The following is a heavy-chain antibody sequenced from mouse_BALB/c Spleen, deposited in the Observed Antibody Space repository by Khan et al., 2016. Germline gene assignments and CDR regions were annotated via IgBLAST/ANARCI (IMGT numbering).Heavy chain of an antibody. V-gene: IGHV9-3*02. CDR2: INTNTGEP. Sequence: QIQLVQSGPDLKKPGETVKISCKASGYTFTNYGMNWVKQAPGKGLKWMGWINTNTGEPTYAEEFKGRFAFSLETSATTAYLQINNLKNEDTATXFCAEDYYGSNWFAYWGQGTLVTVSA. D-gene: IGHD1-1*01. CDR1: GYTFTNYG. CDR3: AEDYYGSNWFAY. J-gene: IGHJ3*01.